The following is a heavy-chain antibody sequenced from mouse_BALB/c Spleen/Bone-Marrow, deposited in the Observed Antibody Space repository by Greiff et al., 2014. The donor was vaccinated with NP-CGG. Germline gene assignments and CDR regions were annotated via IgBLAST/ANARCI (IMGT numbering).Heavy chain of an antibody. D-gene: IGHD2-3*01. CDR2: INPINGDT. V-gene: IGHV1-26*01. J-gene: IGHJ1*01. CDR1: GYIFTDYY. CDR3: AMGVRLYWYFDV. Sequence: VQLKESGPELVKPGASVKMSCKASGYIFTDYYMKWVKQSHGKSLEWIGDINPINGDTFYNQKFKGKATLTVDRSSSTAYMQLDSLTSEDSAVYYCAMGVRLYWYFDVWGAGTTVTVSP.